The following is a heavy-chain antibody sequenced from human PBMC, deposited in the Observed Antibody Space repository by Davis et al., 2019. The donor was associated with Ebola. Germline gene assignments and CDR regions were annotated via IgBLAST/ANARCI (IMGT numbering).Heavy chain of an antibody. Sequence: PGGSLRLSCAASGFTFSSYSMNWVRQAPGKGLEWVSSISSSSSYIYYADSVKGRFTISRDNAKNSLYLQMNSLRAEDTAVYYCARDVYPGIAAAGTTFSDYWGQGTLVTVSS. D-gene: IGHD6-13*01. J-gene: IGHJ4*02. CDR3: ARDVYPGIAAAGTTFSDY. CDR1: GFTFSSYS. V-gene: IGHV3-21*01. CDR2: ISSSSSYI.